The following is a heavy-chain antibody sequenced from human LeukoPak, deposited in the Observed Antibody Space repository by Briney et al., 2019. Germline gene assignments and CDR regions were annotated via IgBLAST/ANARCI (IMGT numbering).Heavy chain of an antibody. CDR2: ISYDGSNK. Sequence: PGGSLRLSCAASGLTFSSYGMHWVRQAPGKGLEWVAVISYDGSNKYYAGSVKGRFTISRDNSKNTLYLQMNSLRAEDTAVYYCAKGWDYYDSSGTFDYWGQGTLVTVSS. D-gene: IGHD3-22*01. J-gene: IGHJ4*02. V-gene: IGHV3-30*18. CDR1: GLTFSSYG. CDR3: AKGWDYYDSSGTFDY.